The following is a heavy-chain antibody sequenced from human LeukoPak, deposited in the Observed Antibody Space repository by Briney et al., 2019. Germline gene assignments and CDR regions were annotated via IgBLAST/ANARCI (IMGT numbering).Heavy chain of an antibody. V-gene: IGHV3-30*02. CDR2: IRYDGSDK. D-gene: IGHD3-3*01. Sequence: GGYLRLSCAASGFTFNNYGIHWVRQAPGKGLEWVAFIRYDGSDKYYADSVKGRFTISRDSSKNTLSLQMNSLRAEDTAVYYCAKDRGRYGFWSGCDYWGQGTLVTVSS. J-gene: IGHJ4*02. CDR1: GFTFNNYG. CDR3: AKDRGRYGFWSGCDY.